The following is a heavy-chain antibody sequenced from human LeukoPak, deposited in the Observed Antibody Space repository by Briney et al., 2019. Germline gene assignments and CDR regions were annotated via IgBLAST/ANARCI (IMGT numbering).Heavy chain of an antibody. Sequence: GGSLRLSCAASGFTFSSYGMHWVRQAPGKGLEWVAVISYDGSNGYYADSVKGRFTISRDNSKNTLYLQMNSLRAEDTAVYYCAKVAYYYDSSGYYYDYWGQGTLVTVSS. CDR2: ISYDGSNG. J-gene: IGHJ4*02. V-gene: IGHV3-30*18. CDR1: GFTFSSYG. CDR3: AKVAYYYDSSGYYYDY. D-gene: IGHD3-22*01.